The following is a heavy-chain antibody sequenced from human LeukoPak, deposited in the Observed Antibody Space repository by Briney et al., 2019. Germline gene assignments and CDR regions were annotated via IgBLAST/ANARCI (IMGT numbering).Heavy chain of an antibody. CDR2: MNPDSGNT. CDR1: GYAFNIYD. V-gene: IGHV1-8*01. CDR3: AVHLPGDYLDR. J-gene: IGHJ4*02. Sequence: GGSVKVSCKASGYAFNIYDINWVRQATGQGLEWMGWMNPDSGNTGFAQKFQGRVTMTRNTSITTACMELSSLRFEDTAVYYCAVHLPGDYLDRWGQGTLVTVSS.